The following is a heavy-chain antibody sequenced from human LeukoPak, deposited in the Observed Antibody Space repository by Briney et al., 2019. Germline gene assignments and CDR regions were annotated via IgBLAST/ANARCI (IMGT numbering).Heavy chain of an antibody. CDR3: ARHGIPSCGGDCRPYYGMDV. CDR2: IYTSGST. V-gene: IGHV4-61*02. CDR1: GGSISSGSYY. D-gene: IGHD2-21*02. Sequence: SQTLSLTCTVSGGSISSGSYYWSWIRQPAGKGLEWIGRIYTSGSTNYNPSLKSRVTISIDTSRNQFSLKLNSVTAADTAVYYCARHGIPSCGGDCRPYYGMDVWGQGTAVTVSS. J-gene: IGHJ6*02.